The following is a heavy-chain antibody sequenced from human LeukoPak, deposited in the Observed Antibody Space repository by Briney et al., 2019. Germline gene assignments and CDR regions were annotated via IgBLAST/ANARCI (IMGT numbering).Heavy chain of an antibody. J-gene: IGHJ4*02. D-gene: IGHD5-12*01. Sequence: ASVKVSCKASVGTFSSYAISWVRQAPGQGLEWMGRIIPILGIANYAQKFQGRVTITADKSTSTAYMELSSLRSEDTAVYYCASTIQRATIHNFDYWGQGTLVTVSS. CDR1: VGTFSSYA. CDR2: IIPILGIA. CDR3: ASTIQRATIHNFDY. V-gene: IGHV1-69*04.